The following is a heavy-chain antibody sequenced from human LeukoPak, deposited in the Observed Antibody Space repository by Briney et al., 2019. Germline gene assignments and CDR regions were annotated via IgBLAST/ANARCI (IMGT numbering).Heavy chain of an antibody. CDR3: AKENPVGGTNYFDY. CDR2: ITGGGDSI. J-gene: IGHJ4*02. D-gene: IGHD1-26*01. V-gene: IGHV3-23*01. Sequence: GGSLRLSCAASGFTFSRFPMSWLRQAPGKVLEWVSAITGGGDSIYYADSVKGRFTISRDNSKNTLYLQMNTLRAEDRAVYYCAKENPVGGTNYFDYWGQGTLVTVAS. CDR1: GFTFSRFP.